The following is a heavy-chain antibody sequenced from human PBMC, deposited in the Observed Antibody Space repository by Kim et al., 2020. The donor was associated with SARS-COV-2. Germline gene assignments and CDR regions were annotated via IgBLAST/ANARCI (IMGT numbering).Heavy chain of an antibody. J-gene: IGHJ4*02. Sequence: SVKGRFTISIDNANNSLYLQMNSLRDEDTAVYYCARDVRSMVRGVIIYDYWGQGTLVTVSS. D-gene: IGHD3-10*01. V-gene: IGHV3-48*02. CDR3: ARDVRSMVRGVIIYDY.